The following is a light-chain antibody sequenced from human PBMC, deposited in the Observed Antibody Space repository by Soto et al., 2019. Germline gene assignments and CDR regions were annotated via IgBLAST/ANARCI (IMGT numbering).Light chain of an antibody. CDR2: DVS. CDR1: SSDVGGYNY. V-gene: IGLV2-14*01. Sequence: QSVLTQPASVSGSPGQSITISCTGTSSDVGGYNYVSWYQQHPGKAPKLMIYDVSNRPSGVSNRFSGSKSDSTASLTISGLQAEDEADYYCSSYTSSSTLYVFGTGTKVTVL. CDR3: SSYTSSSTLYV. J-gene: IGLJ1*01.